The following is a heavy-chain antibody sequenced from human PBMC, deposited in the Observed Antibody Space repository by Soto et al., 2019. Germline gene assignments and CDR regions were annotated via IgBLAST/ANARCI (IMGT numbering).Heavy chain of an antibody. CDR3: ARSHYDILTGYPYFDY. CDR2: IFSNDEK. D-gene: IGHD3-9*01. Sequence: QVTLKESGPVLVKPTETLTLTCTVSGFSLSNARMGVSWIRQPPGKALEWLAHIFSNDEKSYSTSLKSRLTISXXTXKXXVVLTMTNMDPVDTATYYCARSHYDILTGYPYFDYWGQGTLVTVSS. V-gene: IGHV2-26*01. J-gene: IGHJ4*02. CDR1: GFSLSNARMG.